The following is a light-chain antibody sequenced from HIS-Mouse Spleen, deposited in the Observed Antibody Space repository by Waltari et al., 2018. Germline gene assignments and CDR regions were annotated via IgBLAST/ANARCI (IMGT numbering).Light chain of an antibody. Sequence: SYVLTQPPSVSVAPGKTARITCGGNNIGSKSVHWYQQKPGQAPVLVVYDDSDRTSGSHERFSGSNSGNTATLTISRVEAGDEADYYCQVWDSSSDHVVFGGGTKLTVL. V-gene: IGLV3-21*03. CDR1: NIGSKS. CDR3: QVWDSSSDHVV. J-gene: IGLJ2*01. CDR2: DDS.